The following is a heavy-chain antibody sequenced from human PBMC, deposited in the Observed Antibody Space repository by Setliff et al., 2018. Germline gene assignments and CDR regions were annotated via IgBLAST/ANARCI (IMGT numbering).Heavy chain of an antibody. D-gene: IGHD1-26*01. CDR3: ASMGATAYYFDY. CDR1: GYSISSTYH. V-gene: IGHV4-38-2*01. CDR2: IYYSGST. Sequence: SETLSLTCAVSGYSISSTYHWGWIRQSPGKGLEWIGSIYYSGSTNYNPSLKSRVTISVDTSKNQFSLKLSSVTAADTAVYYCASMGATAYYFDYWGQGTLVTVSS. J-gene: IGHJ4*02.